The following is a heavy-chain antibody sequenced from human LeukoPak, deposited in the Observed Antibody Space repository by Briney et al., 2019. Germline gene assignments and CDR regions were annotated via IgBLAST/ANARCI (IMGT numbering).Heavy chain of an antibody. CDR3: ARESCSGGSCYSGLVAFDI. CDR1: GFTFSSCW. J-gene: IGHJ3*02. V-gene: IGHV3-7*01. Sequence: PGGSLRLSCAASGFTFSSCWMSWVRQAPGKGLEWVANIKQDGSEKYYVDSVKGRFTISRDNDKNSLYLQMNSLRAEDTAVYYCARESCSGGSCYSGLVAFDIWGQGTMVTVSS. CDR2: IKQDGSEK. D-gene: IGHD2-15*01.